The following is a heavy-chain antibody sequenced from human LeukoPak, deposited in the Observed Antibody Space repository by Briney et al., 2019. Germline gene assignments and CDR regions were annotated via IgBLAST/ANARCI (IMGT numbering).Heavy chain of an antibody. V-gene: IGHV4-61*01. CDR3: ARSSSNWDYYFDY. J-gene: IGHJ4*02. D-gene: IGHD2-2*01. CDR1: GGSVSSGSYY. Sequence: PSETLSLTCTVSGGSVSSGSYYWSWIRQPPGKGLEWIGYIYYSGSTNYSPSLKSRVTISVDTSKNQFSLKLSSVTAADTAVYYCARSSSNWDYYFDYWGQGTLVTVSS. CDR2: IYYSGST.